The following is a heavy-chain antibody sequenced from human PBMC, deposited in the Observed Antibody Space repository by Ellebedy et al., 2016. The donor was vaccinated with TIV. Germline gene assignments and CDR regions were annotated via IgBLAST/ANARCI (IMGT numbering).Heavy chain of an antibody. D-gene: IGHD3-10*01. J-gene: IGHJ1*01. CDR3: AKAQYGSGSYHAIQH. Sequence: GGSLRLSCAASGFTFADYAMQWVRQAPGKGLEWVSGISWNSGFIAYADSVKGRFTISRDNAKNSLYLQMNSLRAEDTALYYCAKAQYGSGSYHAIQHWGQGTLVTVSS. V-gene: IGHV3-9*01. CDR2: ISWNSGFI. CDR1: GFTFADYA.